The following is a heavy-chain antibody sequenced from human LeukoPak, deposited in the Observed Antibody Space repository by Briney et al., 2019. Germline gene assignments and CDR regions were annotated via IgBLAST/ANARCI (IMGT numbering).Heavy chain of an antibody. CDR3: AKEMGGSTSSDY. CDR2: ISYDGSNK. V-gene: IGHV3-30-3*01. J-gene: IGHJ4*02. CDR1: GFTFSSYA. Sequence: GGSLRLSCAASGFTFSSYAMHWVRQAPGKGLEWVAVISYDGSNKYYADSVKGRFTISRDNSKNTLYLQMNSLRAEDTAVYYCAKEMGGSTSSDYWGQGTLVTVSS. D-gene: IGHD3-16*01.